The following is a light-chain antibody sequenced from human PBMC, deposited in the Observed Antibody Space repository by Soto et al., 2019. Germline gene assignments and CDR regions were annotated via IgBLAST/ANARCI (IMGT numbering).Light chain of an antibody. CDR1: QSVSSSY. CDR2: DAS. CDR3: QQYGSSPT. J-gene: IGKJ1*01. V-gene: IGKV3-20*01. Sequence: EIVLTQSPGTLSLSPGERATLSCRASQSVSSSYLAWYQQKPGQAPRLLIYDASNRATGIPARFSGSGSGTDFTLTISSLEPEDFAVYYCQQYGSSPTFGQGTKVDI.